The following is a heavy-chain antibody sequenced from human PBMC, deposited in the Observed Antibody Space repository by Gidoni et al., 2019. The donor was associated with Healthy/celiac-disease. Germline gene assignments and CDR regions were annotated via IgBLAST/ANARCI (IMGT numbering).Heavy chain of an antibody. CDR1: GFTFSSYG. J-gene: IGHJ6*02. CDR2: IWYDGSNK. D-gene: IGHD6-19*01. V-gene: IGHV3-33*01. Sequence: QVQLVASGGGVVQPGRSLSLPCAASGFTFSSYGMHWVRQAPGKGLEWVAVIWYDGSNKYYADSGKGRFTISRDNSKNTLYLQMNSLRAEDTAVYYCARDEGLWAVAGGMDVWGQGTTVTVSS. CDR3: ARDEGLWAVAGGMDV.